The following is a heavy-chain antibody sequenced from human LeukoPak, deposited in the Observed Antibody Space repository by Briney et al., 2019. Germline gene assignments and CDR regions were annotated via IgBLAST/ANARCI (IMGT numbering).Heavy chain of an antibody. V-gene: IGHV1-46*02. CDR2: INPSGGST. D-gene: IGHD3-22*01. CDR1: GYTFNTYY. J-gene: IGHJ3*02. Sequence: GASVKVSCKASGYTFNTYYLHWVRQAPGQGLEWMGIINPSGGSTGYAQKFQGRVSMTRDTSTSTVYMGLSSLRSEDTAVYYCARVLGYYYDSSGSWAFDIWGQGTMVTVSS. CDR3: ARVLGYYYDSSGSWAFDI.